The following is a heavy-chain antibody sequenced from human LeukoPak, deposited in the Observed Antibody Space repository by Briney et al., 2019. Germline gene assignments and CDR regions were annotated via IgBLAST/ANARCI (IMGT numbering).Heavy chain of an antibody. CDR1: GFTFDDYA. CDR3: AKDMATNDAFDI. CDR2: ISWNSGSI. D-gene: IGHD2-8*01. J-gene: IGHJ3*02. Sequence: PGRSLRLSCVASGFTFDDYAMHWVRQAPGKGLEWVSGISWNSGSIGYADSVKGRFTISRDNAKNSLYLQMNSLRAEDMALYYCAKDMATNDAFDIWGQGTMVTVSS. V-gene: IGHV3-9*03.